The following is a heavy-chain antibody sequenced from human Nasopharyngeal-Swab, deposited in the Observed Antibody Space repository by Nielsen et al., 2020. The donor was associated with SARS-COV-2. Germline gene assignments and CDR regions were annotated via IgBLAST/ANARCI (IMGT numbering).Heavy chain of an antibody. J-gene: IGHJ4*02. V-gene: IGHV3-23*03. CDR2: IYSGGSST. D-gene: IGHD1-26*01. CDR1: GLTFSSYA. CDR3: AKDQGSYYDY. Sequence: GASLKISCAASGLTFSSYAMSWVRQAPGKGLEWVSVIYSGGSSTYYADSVKGRFTISRDNSKNTLYLQMNSLRAEDTAVYYCAKDQGSYYDYWGQGTLVTVSS.